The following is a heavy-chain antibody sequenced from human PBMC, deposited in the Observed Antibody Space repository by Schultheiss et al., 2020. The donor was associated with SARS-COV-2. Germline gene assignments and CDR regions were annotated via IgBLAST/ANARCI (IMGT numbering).Heavy chain of an antibody. V-gene: IGHV3-11*04. D-gene: IGHD3-22*01. J-gene: IGHJ4*02. CDR2: ISSSGSTI. Sequence: GGSLRLSCAASGFTFSDYYMSWIRQAPGKGLEWVSYISSSGSTIYYADSVKGRFTISRDNAKNSLYLQMNSLRAEDTAVYYCASKGRYYDSSSDYWGQGTLVTVSS. CDR1: GFTFSDYY. CDR3: ASKGRYYDSSSDY.